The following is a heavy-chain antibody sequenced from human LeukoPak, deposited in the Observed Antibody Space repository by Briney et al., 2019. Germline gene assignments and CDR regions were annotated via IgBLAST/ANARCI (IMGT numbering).Heavy chain of an antibody. V-gene: IGHV1-69*01. CDR2: IIPSFGRA. Sequence: SVTVSCTVSGSSYAINWVRLAPGHGLEWMGAIIPSFGRAKYAQKFQDRVSITSDESTSTVYMELSSLRTDDTAICYCARAGRFSNYDYYYHMDVWGRGTTVNVSS. J-gene: IGHJ6*03. CDR1: GSSYA. D-gene: IGHD4-11*01. CDR3: ARAGRFSNYDYYYHMDV.